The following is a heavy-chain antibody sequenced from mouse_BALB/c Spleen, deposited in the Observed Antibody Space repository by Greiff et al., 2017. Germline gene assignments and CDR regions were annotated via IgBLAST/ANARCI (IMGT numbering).Heavy chain of an antibody. CDR1: GYSFTSYY. Sequence: VQLQQSGPELVKPGASVKISCKASGYSFTSYYIHWVKQRPGQGLEWIGWIFPGSGNTKYNEKFKGKATLTADTSSSTAYMQLSSLTSEDSAVYFCAVYYYGSSPTAMDYWGQGTSVTVSS. CDR2: IFPGSGNT. CDR3: AVYYYGSSPTAMDY. V-gene: IGHV1-66*01. D-gene: IGHD1-1*01. J-gene: IGHJ4*01.